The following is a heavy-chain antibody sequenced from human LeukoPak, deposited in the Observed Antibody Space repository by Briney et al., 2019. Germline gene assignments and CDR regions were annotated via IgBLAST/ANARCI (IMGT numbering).Heavy chain of an antibody. Sequence: GGSLRLSCAASGVTFGDYGMSWVRQAPGKGLEWVSGINWNGGSTGYADSVKGRFTSSRDNAKNSLFLQMNSLRAEDTALYYCARSTNFWYYYGSGSYSGPTDYWGQGTLVTVSS. D-gene: IGHD3-10*01. CDR2: INWNGGST. V-gene: IGHV3-20*04. CDR1: GVTFGDYG. J-gene: IGHJ4*02. CDR3: ARSTNFWYYYGSGSYSGPTDY.